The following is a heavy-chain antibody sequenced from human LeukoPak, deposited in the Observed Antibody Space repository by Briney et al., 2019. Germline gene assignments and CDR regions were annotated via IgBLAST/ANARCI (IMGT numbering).Heavy chain of an antibody. Sequence: GASVKVSCKASGYTFTGYYMHWVRQAPGQGLEWIGRIDPNSGDTNFAQKFQGRVTMTRDTSITTAYMELSRLRSDDTALYYCARVIAAVTSKGVLHYWGQGTLVTVSS. CDR3: ARVIAAVTSKGVLHY. J-gene: IGHJ4*02. CDR1: GYTFTGYY. D-gene: IGHD6-19*01. V-gene: IGHV1-2*06. CDR2: IDPNSGDT.